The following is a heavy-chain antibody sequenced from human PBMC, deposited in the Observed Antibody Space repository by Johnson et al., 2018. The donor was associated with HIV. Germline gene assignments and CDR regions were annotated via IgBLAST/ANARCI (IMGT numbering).Heavy chain of an antibody. Sequence: VQLVESGGGLVQPGRSLRLSCAASGFTFSSYWMSWVRQAPGKGLEWVANRKQDGSEKYYVDSVKGRFTISRDNSKNTLYLQMNSLRAEDTAVYYCARARARVTFDIWGQGTMVTVSS. V-gene: IGHV3-7*03. J-gene: IGHJ3*02. CDR1: GFTFSSYW. CDR3: ARARARVTFDI. D-gene: IGHD2-21*01. CDR2: RKQDGSEK.